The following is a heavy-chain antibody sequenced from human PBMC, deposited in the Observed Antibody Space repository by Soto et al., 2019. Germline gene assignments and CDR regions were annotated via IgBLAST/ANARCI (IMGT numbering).Heavy chain of an antibody. CDR3: TRGQEVWWNAGPLGLHGLDV. Sequence: ASVKVSCKASRYTFISYDINWVRQAPGQGLEWMGWMNPSSANTGYAQKFQGRISMTRNTSMNTAYMEPNSLTSEDTAVYYCTRGQEVWWNAGPLGLHGLDVWGQGTTVTVS. J-gene: IGHJ6*02. CDR1: RYTFISYD. D-gene: IGHD3-16*01. CDR2: MNPSSANT. V-gene: IGHV1-8*01.